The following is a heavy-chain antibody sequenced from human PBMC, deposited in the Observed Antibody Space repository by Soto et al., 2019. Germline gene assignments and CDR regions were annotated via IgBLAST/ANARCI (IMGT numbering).Heavy chain of an antibody. CDR1: GFTFSSYA. D-gene: IGHD2-2*01. V-gene: IGHV3-23*01. CDR2: ISGSGGST. J-gene: IGHJ4*02. CDR3: AKDQKLVVPAATDY. Sequence: EVQLLESGGGLVQPGGSLRLSCAASGFTFSSYAMSWVRQAPGKGLEWVSGISGSGGSTYYADSVKGRFTISRDNSKNSLYLQMNSLRAEDTAVYYCAKDQKLVVPAATDYWGQGTLVTVSS.